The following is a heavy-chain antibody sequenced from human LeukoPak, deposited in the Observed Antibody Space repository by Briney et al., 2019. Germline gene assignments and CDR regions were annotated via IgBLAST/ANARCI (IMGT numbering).Heavy chain of an antibody. V-gene: IGHV1-8*01. Sequence: ASVKVSCKASGYTFTSYDINWVRQATGQGLEWMGWMNPNSGNTGYAQKFQGRVTMTEDTSTDTAYMELSSLRSEDTAVYYCTAAGTGYYGMDVWGKGTTVTVSS. CDR2: MNPNSGNT. CDR1: GYTFTSYD. CDR3: TAAGTGYYGMDV. J-gene: IGHJ6*04. D-gene: IGHD6-13*01.